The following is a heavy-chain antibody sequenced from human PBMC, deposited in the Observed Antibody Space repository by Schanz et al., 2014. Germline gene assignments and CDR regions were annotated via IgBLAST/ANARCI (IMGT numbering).Heavy chain of an antibody. CDR1: GFSFSNYW. J-gene: IGHJ3*02. CDR2: INNAGSDT. CDR3: AKCIGWYGRCAFDI. D-gene: IGHD6-19*01. Sequence: EVQLVESGGGLVQPGGSLRLSCAASGFSFSNYWMHWVRQGPGSGLVWVSHINNAGSDTTYADSVKGRFTISRDNSKNTLYLQMNSLIAEDTAVYYCAKCIGWYGRCAFDIWGQGTMVTVSS. V-gene: IGHV3-74*01.